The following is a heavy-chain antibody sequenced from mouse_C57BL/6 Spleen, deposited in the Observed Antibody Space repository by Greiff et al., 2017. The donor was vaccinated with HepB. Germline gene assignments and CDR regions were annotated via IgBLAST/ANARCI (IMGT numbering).Heavy chain of an antibody. Sequence: QVQLQQPGAELVMPGASVKLSCKASGYTFTSYWMHWVKQRPGQGLEWIGEIDPSDSYTNYNQKFKGKSTLTVDKSSSTAYMQLSSLTSEDSAVYYCARLGISRSTLYYFDYWGQGTTLTVSS. J-gene: IGHJ2*01. D-gene: IGHD1-1*01. CDR1: GYTFTSYW. V-gene: IGHV1-69*01. CDR2: IDPSDSYT. CDR3: ARLGISRSTLYYFDY.